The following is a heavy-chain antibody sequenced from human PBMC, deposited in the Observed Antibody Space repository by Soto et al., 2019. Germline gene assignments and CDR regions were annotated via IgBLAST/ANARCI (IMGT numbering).Heavy chain of an antibody. V-gene: IGHV1-18*04. CDR2: ISAYNGNT. Sequence: GASVKVSCKASGYTFTSYGISWVRQAPGQGLEWMGWISAYNGNTNYAQKLQGRVTMTTDTSTSTAYMELRSLRSDGTAVYYCARERKAVNNWNYFSTPTPIDAFDIWGQGTMVTVSS. CDR1: GYTFTSYG. CDR3: ARERKAVNNWNYFSTPTPIDAFDI. J-gene: IGHJ3*02. D-gene: IGHD1-7*01.